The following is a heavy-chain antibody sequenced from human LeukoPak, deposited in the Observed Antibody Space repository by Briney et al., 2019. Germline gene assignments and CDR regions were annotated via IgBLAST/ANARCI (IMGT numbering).Heavy chain of an antibody. CDR2: INHSGST. D-gene: IGHD2-2*01. Sequence: PSETLSLTCAVYGGSFSGYYWSWIRQPPGKGLEWIGEINHSGSTNYNPSLKSRVTISVDTYKNQFSLKLSSVTAADTAVYYCARGGGVVPAADFDYWGQGTLVTVSS. CDR1: GGSFSGYY. V-gene: IGHV4-34*01. CDR3: ARGGGVVPAADFDY. J-gene: IGHJ4*02.